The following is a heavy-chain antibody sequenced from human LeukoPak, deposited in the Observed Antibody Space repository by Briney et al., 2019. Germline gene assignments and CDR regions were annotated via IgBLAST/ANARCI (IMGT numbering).Heavy chain of an antibody. CDR3: VKDRTGNYVAWFDP. Sequence: GGSLRLSCAASGFTFSSYAMSRVRQAPGKGLEWVSSISSGGGSTYYADSVKVRFTISRDNSKNTLYLQMNSLRAEDAAVYYCVKDRTGNYVAWFDPWGQGTLVTVSS. V-gene: IGHV3-23*01. CDR2: ISSGGGST. J-gene: IGHJ5*02. D-gene: IGHD4-11*01. CDR1: GFTFSSYA.